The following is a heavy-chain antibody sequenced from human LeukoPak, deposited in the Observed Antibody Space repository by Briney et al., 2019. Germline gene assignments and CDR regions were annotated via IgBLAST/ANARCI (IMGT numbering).Heavy chain of an antibody. CDR2: IYTSGST. J-gene: IGHJ5*02. Sequence: SETLTLTCTVSSGSNSSYFWSWIRQPAGKEPEWIGRIYTSGSTNYNPSLKSRVTMSVDTSKNQFSLKLSSVTAADTAVYYCARGGYYNSGSYNWFHPWGQGTLVTVSS. CDR3: ARGGYYNSGSYNWFHP. V-gene: IGHV4-4*07. D-gene: IGHD3-10*01. CDR1: SGSNSSYF.